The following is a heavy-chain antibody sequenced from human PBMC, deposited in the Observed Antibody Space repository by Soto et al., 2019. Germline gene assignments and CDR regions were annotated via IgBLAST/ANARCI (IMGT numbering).Heavy chain of an antibody. J-gene: IGHJ4*02. CDR1: GGTFSSYA. CDR3: ARDYDSSASPPYDY. CDR2: IIPIFGTA. V-gene: IGHV1-69*12. Sequence: QVQLVQSGAEVKKPGSSVKVSCKASGGTFSSYAIRWVRQAPGQGLEWMGGIIPIFGTANYAQKLQGRVTITADESTSTAYMELSSLRSEDTAVYYCARDYDSSASPPYDYWGQGTLVTVSS. D-gene: IGHD3-22*01.